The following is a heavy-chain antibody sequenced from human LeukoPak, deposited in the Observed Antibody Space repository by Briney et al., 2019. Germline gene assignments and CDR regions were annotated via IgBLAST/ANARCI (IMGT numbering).Heavy chain of an antibody. Sequence: GGSLRLSCAVSGFTFSDHYMVWVRQAPGKGLEWVGRSRNKANGYTTEYAASVKGRFTISRDNSKNSLYLQMNSLKTEDTAVYYCARAPYDISGSSPYYFDSWGQGTLVTVSS. V-gene: IGHV3-72*01. D-gene: IGHD3-22*01. CDR1: GFTFSDHY. CDR3: ARAPYDISGSSPYYFDS. CDR2: SRNKANGYTT. J-gene: IGHJ4*02.